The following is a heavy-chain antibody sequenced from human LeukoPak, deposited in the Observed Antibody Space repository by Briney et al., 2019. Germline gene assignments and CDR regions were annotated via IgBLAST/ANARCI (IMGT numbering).Heavy chain of an antibody. CDR2: IHQSGST. CDR1: GFSISSGYY. CDR3: VRDLFGYGPSFGH. D-gene: IGHD5-18*01. V-gene: IGHV4-38-2*02. J-gene: IGHJ4*02. Sequence: SETLSLTCTVSGFSISSGYYWGWIRQPPGKGLEWIANIHQSGSTQSTPPLKSRVTISLDTSKNQFSLKLSSVTAADTAVYFCVRDLFGYGPSFGHWGQGTLVSVSS.